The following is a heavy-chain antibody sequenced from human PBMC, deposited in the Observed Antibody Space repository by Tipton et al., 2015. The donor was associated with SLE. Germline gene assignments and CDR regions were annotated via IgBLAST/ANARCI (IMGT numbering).Heavy chain of an antibody. D-gene: IGHD5-12*01. J-gene: IGHJ4*02. CDR1: GGSFSGYY. V-gene: IGHV4-34*01. CDR3: ARDHDSGSRDY. Sequence: TLSLTCAVYGGSFSGYYWSWIRQPPGKGLEWIGEINHSGSPNYNPSLKSRVTISVDTSKNQFSLKLSSVTAADTAVYYCARDHDSGSRDYWGQGTLVTVSS. CDR2: INHSGSP.